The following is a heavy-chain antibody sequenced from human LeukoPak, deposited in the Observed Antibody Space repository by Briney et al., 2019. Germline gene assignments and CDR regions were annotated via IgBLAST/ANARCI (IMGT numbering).Heavy chain of an antibody. Sequence: GGSLRLSCAASGFTLSSYSMHWVRQAPGKGPEFVSVIGGGGVTTFYADSVKDRFTISRDNSKNTLYLEMGSLRAEDMAVYYCASEGGGSGLWYYDLWGRGTLVTVSS. J-gene: IGHJ2*01. CDR1: GFTLSSYS. CDR2: IGGGGVTT. V-gene: IGHV3-64*02. D-gene: IGHD1-26*01. CDR3: ASEGGGSGLWYYDL.